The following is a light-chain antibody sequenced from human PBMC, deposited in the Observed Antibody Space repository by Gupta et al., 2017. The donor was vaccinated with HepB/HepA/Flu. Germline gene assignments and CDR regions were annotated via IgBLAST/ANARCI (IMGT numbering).Light chain of an antibody. Sequence: QSALPHIASVSGSPGLQITISRPGTSSDVGSYNLVSWYQHHPGKAPQLMIYEVSKRPSGVSNLFSGSKSGNTASLTITGLQAEDEADYYCCSYAGSSTVVFGGGTKLTVL. J-gene: IGLJ2*01. V-gene: IGLV2-23*02. CDR2: EVS. CDR3: CSYAGSSTVV. CDR1: SSDVGSYNL.